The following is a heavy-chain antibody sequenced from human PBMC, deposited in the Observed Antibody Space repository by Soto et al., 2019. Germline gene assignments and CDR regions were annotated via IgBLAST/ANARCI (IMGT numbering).Heavy chain of an antibody. J-gene: IGHJ4*02. CDR1: GFTFSSYS. V-gene: IGHV3-21*01. D-gene: IGHD6-19*01. CDR2: ISSSSSYI. Sequence: EVQLVESGGGLVKPGGSLRLSCAASGFTFSSYSMNWVRQAPGKGLEWVSSISSSSSYIYYADSVKGRFTISRDNAKNSLYLQMNSLRAEDTAVYYCAREEQWLGTAFDYWGQGTLVTVSS. CDR3: AREEQWLGTAFDY.